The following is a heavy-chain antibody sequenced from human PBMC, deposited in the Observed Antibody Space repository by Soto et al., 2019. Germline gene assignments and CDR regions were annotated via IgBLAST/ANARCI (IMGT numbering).Heavy chain of an antibody. CDR3: AKGVELDV. CDR1: GSSFSSFA. V-gene: IGHV3-23*01. J-gene: IGHJ6*04. D-gene: IGHD1-26*01. Sequence: EVLLLESGGGLVQPGGSLRLSCEASGSSFSSFAMNWVRQAPGKGLEWVSAIGDSGASTYYADSVKGRFTISRDNSRNTLYLQLNSLRAEDTAVYYCAKGVELDVWGNGNTVTVSS. CDR2: IGDSGAST.